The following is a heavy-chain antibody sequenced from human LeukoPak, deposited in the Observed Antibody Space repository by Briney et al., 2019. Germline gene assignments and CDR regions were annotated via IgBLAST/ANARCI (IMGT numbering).Heavy chain of an antibody. CDR3: ARLNFGDDY. Sequence: GGSLRLSCAAPGFTVSSNYINWVRQAPGKGLEWVSLIYGSTSANYADSVKGRFTISRDTSMNTVYLQMNSLRAEDTAVYYCARLNFGDDYWGQGTLVTVSS. J-gene: IGHJ4*02. V-gene: IGHV3-66*01. D-gene: IGHD4-17*01. CDR1: GFTVSSNY. CDR2: IYGSTSA.